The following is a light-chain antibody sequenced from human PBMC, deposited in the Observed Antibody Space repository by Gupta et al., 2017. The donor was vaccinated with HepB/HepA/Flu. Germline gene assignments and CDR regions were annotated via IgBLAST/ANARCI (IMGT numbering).Light chain of an antibody. CDR3: QQYGSSSFT. CDR2: GAS. J-gene: IGKJ3*01. CDR1: QSVSSSY. V-gene: IGKV3-20*01. Sequence: DIVLTQSPGTLSLSPGERATLSCRASQSVSSSYLAWYQQKPGQAPRLLIYGASSRASGIPDRFSGSGSGTDFTLTIGRLEPEDFAVYYCQQYGSSSFTFGPGTKVDVK.